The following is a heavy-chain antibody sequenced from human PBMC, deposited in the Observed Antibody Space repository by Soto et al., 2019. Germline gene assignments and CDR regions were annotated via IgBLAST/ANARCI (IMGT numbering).Heavy chain of an antibody. CDR1: GYTFTSYG. J-gene: IGHJ6*02. CDR2: ISAYNGNT. V-gene: IGHV1-18*01. D-gene: IGHD3-10*01. Sequence: GASVKVSCKASGYTFTSYGISWVRQAPGQGLEWMGWISAYNGNTNYAQKLQGRVTMTTDTSTSTAYMELRSLRSDDTAVYYCARVINEVLWFGDDNYGMDVWGQGTTVTVSS. CDR3: ARVINEVLWFGDDNYGMDV.